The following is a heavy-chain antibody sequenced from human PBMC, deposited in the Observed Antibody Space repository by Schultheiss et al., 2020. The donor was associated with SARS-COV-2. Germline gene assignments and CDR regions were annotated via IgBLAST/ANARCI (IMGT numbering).Heavy chain of an antibody. D-gene: IGHD5-12*01. CDR2: IYSGGST. J-gene: IGHJ4*02. V-gene: IGHV3-66*04. Sequence: GGSLRLSCGASGFTFSSYAMSWVRQAPGKGLEWVSVIYSGGSTYYADSVKGRFTISRDNSKNTLYLQMNSLRAEDTAVYYCARHDLVTLWGQGTLVTVSS. CDR3: ARHDLVTL. CDR1: GFTFSSYA.